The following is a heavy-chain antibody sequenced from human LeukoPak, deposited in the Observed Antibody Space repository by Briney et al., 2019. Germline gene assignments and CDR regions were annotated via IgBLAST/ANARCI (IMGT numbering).Heavy chain of an antibody. D-gene: IGHD1-26*01. CDR3: ARDKWEGRSKLLDY. J-gene: IGHJ4*02. CDR2: ISGDGGST. CDR1: GFTFDDYA. Sequence: QPGGSLRLSCAASGFTFDDYAMHWVRQAPGKGLEWVSLISGDGGSTYYADSVKGRFTISRDDSKSTLYLQMNSLRAEDTAVYYCARDKWEGRSKLLDYWGQGTLVTVSS. V-gene: IGHV3-43*02.